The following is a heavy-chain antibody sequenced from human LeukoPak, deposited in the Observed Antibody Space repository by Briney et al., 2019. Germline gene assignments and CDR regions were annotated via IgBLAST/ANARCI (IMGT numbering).Heavy chain of an antibody. Sequence: PGGSLRLSCAASGFTFTNYWMYWVRQAPGKGLVWVSHINSDGSSTSYADSVKGRFTVSRDNAKNTLYLQMNGLRAEDTAVYYCARVQYYYYYYGMDVWGQGTTVTVSS. V-gene: IGHV3-74*01. CDR1: GFTFTNYW. J-gene: IGHJ6*02. D-gene: IGHD6-19*01. CDR2: INSDGSST. CDR3: ARVQYYYYYYGMDV.